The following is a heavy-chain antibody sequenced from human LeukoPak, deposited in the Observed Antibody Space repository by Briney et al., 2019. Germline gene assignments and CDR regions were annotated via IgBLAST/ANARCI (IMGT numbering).Heavy chain of an antibody. Sequence: ASVTVSCKASGYTFTVHHIHWVRQAPGQGLEWMGWINPNSGGGNSAQKFLGRVSITRDTTISTVLMDLASLTSDDTAVYYCARDSGSNGWDPTSFMDYWGRGTLVTVSS. J-gene: IGHJ4*02. V-gene: IGHV1-2*02. CDR2: INPNSGGG. CDR1: GYTFTVHH. D-gene: IGHD6-19*01. CDR3: ARDSGSNGWDPTSFMDY.